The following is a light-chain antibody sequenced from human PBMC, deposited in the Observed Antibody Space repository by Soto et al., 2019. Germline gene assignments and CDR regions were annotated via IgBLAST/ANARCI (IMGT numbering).Light chain of an antibody. V-gene: IGKV3-15*01. CDR3: RQYHNWPIT. J-gene: IGKJ5*01. CDR2: DAS. CDR1: QSVSSN. Sequence: EVVMTQSLATLSVSPGESATLSCRASQSVSSNLAWHQQKPGQAPRILMYDASTRATGISARFSGSGSGTEFTLTISSLQSEDFAVYYCRQYHNWPITFGQGRRPEI.